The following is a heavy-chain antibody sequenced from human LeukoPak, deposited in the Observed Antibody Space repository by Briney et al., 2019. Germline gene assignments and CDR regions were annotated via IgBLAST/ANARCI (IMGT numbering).Heavy chain of an antibody. CDR3: ARDYGDYLEYFQH. J-gene: IGHJ1*01. V-gene: IGHV3-30*03. CDR1: GFTFSSYG. D-gene: IGHD4-17*01. CDR2: ISYDGSNK. Sequence: GGSLRLSCAASGFTFSSYGMHWVRQAPGKGLEWVAVISYDGSNKYYADSVKGRFTISRGNSKNTLYLQMNSLRAEDTAVYYCARDYGDYLEYFQHWGQGTLVTVSS.